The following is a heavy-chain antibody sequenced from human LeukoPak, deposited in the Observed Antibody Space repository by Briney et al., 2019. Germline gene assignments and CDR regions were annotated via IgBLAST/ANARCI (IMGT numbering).Heavy chain of an antibody. Sequence: GRSLRLSCAASGFTFSSYGMHRVRQAPGKGLEWVAVISYDGSNKYYEDSVKGRFTISRDNSKNTLYLQMNSLRAEDTAVYYCARQTKGYCSSTSCHDAFDIWGQGTMVTVSS. J-gene: IGHJ3*02. V-gene: IGHV3-30*03. CDR1: GFTFSSYG. D-gene: IGHD2-2*01. CDR3: ARQTKGYCSSTSCHDAFDI. CDR2: ISYDGSNK.